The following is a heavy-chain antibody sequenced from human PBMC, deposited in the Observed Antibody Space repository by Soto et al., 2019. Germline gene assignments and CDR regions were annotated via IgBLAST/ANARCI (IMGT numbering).Heavy chain of an antibody. CDR2: VSIGGST. V-gene: IGHV3-23*01. CDR1: GFTFSSYS. CDR3: AKRRGAGGHFDY. D-gene: IGHD2-15*01. J-gene: IGHJ4*02. Sequence: LRLSCAASGFTFSSYSMGWVRQGPGKGLEWVAVVSIGGSTHYADSVRGRFTISRDNSKNTLSLQMNSLTAEDTAVYFCAKRRGAGGHFDYWGQGALVTVSS.